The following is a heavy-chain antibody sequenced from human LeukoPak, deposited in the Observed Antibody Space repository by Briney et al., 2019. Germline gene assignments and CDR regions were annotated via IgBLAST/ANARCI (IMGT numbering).Heavy chain of an antibody. D-gene: IGHD2-21*01. CDR2: INHSGST. CDR1: GGSFSGYY. Sequence: KSSETLSLTCAVYGGSFSGYYWSWIRQPPGKGLEWIGEINHSGSTNYNPSLKSRVTISVDTSKNQFSLKLSSVTAADTAVYYCARSTVVNNLDYWGQGTLVTVSS. J-gene: IGHJ4*02. V-gene: IGHV4-34*01. CDR3: ARSTVVNNLDY.